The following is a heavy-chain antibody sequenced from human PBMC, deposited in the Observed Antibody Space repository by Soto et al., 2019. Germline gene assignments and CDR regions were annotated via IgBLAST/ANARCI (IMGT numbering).Heavy chain of an antibody. CDR2: ITRSGST. V-gene: IGHV4-34*01. CDR3: VRALAAVQE. D-gene: IGHD6-13*01. J-gene: IGHJ4*02. Sequence: PSETRSLTCAVYGGSFSGYYWSWIRQPPGKGLEWIGEITRSGSTNYNPSLKSRVTISVDTSKQLFSLSLTSVTAADTAVYFCVRALAAVQEWGQGTLVTVSS. CDR1: GGSFSGYY.